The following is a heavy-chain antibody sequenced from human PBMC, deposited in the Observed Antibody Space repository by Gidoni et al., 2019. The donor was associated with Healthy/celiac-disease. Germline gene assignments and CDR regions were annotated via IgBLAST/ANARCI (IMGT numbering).Heavy chain of an antibody. D-gene: IGHD2-2*01. CDR2: ISYDGSNK. J-gene: IGHJ6*02. V-gene: IGHV3-30-3*01. Sequence: QVQLVESGGGVVQPGRSLRLSCSASGFTLRSYAMHWVRQAPGKGLEEVAVISYDGSNKYYADSVKGRFTISRDNSKNTLYLQMNSLRAEDTAVYYCARKLRGSVPDTGMDVWGQGTTVTVSS. CDR3: ARKLRGSVPDTGMDV. CDR1: GFTLRSYA.